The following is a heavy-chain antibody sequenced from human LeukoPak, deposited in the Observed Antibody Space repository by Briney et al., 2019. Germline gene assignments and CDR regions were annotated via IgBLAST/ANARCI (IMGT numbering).Heavy chain of an antibody. CDR1: GFTFGGYG. Sequence: GGSLRLACAGSGFTFGGYGMHWFRQTPGKGLEWVAVIAYDGSRAFYADSVKGRFTISRDNAKNTLYLQMNSLRAEDTAVYYCARGSTQYSSGWYGLDYWGQGTLVTVSS. V-gene: IGHV3-33*01. CDR3: ARGSTQYSSGWYGLDY. D-gene: IGHD6-19*01. J-gene: IGHJ4*02. CDR2: IAYDGSRA.